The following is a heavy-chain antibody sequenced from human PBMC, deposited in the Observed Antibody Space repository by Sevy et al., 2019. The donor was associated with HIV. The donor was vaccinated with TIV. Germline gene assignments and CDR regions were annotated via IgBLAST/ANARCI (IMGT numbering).Heavy chain of an antibody. CDR3: ARGLWDIVVVPAAPHDY. J-gene: IGHJ4*02. D-gene: IGHD2-2*01. V-gene: IGHV3-11*06. CDR2: ISSSSSYT. CDR1: GFTFSDYY. Sequence: GGSLRLSCAASGFTFSDYYMSWIRQAPGKGLEWVSYISSSSSYTNDADSVKGRFTISRDNAKNSLYLQMNSLRAEDTAVYYCARGLWDIVVVPAAPHDYWGQGTLVTVSS.